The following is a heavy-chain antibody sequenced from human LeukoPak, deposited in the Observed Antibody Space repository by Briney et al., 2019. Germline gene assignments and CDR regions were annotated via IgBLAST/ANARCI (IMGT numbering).Heavy chain of an antibody. V-gene: IGHV1-2*02. CDR3: ASGSSSWRIDY. CDR2: IIPNSGGT. Sequence: ASVTVSFTSSVYTFTVYYMHWVRQAPGQGLEWMGWIIPNSGGTSYAQKFQGRVTMTRDTSISTTYMDLSRLRSDDTAVYYCASGSSSWRIDYWGQGTLVSVSS. D-gene: IGHD6-13*01. CDR1: VYTFTVYY. J-gene: IGHJ4*02.